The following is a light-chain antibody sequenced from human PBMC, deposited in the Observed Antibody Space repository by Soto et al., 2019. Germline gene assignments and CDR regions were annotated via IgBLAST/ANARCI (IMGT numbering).Light chain of an antibody. CDR1: KLGDKY. J-gene: IGLJ2*01. Sequence: SYELTQPPSVSVSPGQTASVTCSGDKLGDKYASWYHQKPGQPPVLIIYQDDKRPSGIPARFSGSSSGNTATLTISGTQAVDEDVYYCQTWDTNTALVFGGGTKVTVL. V-gene: IGLV3-1*01. CDR2: QDD. CDR3: QTWDTNTALV.